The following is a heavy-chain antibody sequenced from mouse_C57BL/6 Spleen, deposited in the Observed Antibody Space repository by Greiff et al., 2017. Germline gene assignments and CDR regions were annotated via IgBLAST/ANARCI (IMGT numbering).Heavy chain of an antibody. V-gene: IGHV1-22*01. J-gene: IGHJ3*01. CDR3: AREGHNGGSSWFDY. D-gene: IGHD1-1*02. Sequence: VQLQESGPELAKPGASVKMSCKASGYTFTDYNMHWVKQSHGKSLEWIGYINPNNGGTSYNQKFKGKATLTVNKASSTAYMELRSLKSEDSAVYYCAREGHNGGSSWFDYWGQGTLVTVSA. CDR1: GYTFTDYN. CDR2: INPNNGGT.